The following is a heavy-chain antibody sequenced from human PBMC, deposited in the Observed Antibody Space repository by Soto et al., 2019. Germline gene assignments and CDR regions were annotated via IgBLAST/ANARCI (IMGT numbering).Heavy chain of an antibody. Sequence: QVQLVESGGGVVQPGRSLRLSCAASGFTFSSYAMHWVRQAPGKGLEWVAVISYDGSNKYYADSVKGRFTISRDNSKKPLYLKMSRLRAEATAVYCCERGFLGWYSTWFDPWGQGTLVTVSS. CDR1: GFTFSSYA. CDR3: ERGFLGWYSTWFDP. J-gene: IGHJ5*02. V-gene: IGHV3-30-3*01. CDR2: ISYDGSNK. D-gene: IGHD3-3*01.